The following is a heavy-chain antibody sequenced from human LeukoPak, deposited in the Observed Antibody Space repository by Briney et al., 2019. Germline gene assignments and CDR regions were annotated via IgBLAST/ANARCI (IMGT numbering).Heavy chain of an antibody. J-gene: IGHJ4*02. CDR2: IYYSGGT. CDR3: ARGTMTTVTYYFDY. D-gene: IGHD4-17*01. Sequence: SETLSLTCTVSGGSISSYYWTWIRQPPGKGLGLEWIGYIYYSGGTNYNPSLKSRVTISVDTSKNQFSLKLSSVTAADTAVYYCARGTMTTVTYYFDYWGQGTLVTVSS. CDR1: GGSISSYY. V-gene: IGHV4-59*12.